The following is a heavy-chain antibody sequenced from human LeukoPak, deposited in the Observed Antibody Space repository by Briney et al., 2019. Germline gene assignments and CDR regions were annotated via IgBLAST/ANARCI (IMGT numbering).Heavy chain of an antibody. CDR3: ATLSVVVVPAELN. V-gene: IGHV1-2*02. Sequence: ASVKVSCKAAGSRFTGYYIDWVGQAHGQGLEWMGWINPNSGGTNYAQNYKGRVFMTRDRSISTAYMELSRLKSDDTAVYYCATLSVVVVPAELNWGQGTLVTVSS. CDR1: GSRFTGYY. J-gene: IGHJ4*02. D-gene: IGHD2-15*01. CDR2: INPNSGGT.